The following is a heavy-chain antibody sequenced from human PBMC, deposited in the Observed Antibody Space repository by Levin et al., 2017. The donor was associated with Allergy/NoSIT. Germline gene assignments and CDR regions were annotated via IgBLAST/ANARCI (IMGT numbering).Heavy chain of an antibody. V-gene: IGHV3-33*01. CDR2: IWYDGSNK. Sequence: PGGSLRLSCAASGFSFSSYGMYWVRQAPGKGLEWVAVIWYDGSNKYYADSVKGRFTISRDNSKNTLYLHMNSLRAEDTAVYYCATSVDTAVWGLDYWGQGTLVTVSS. CDR1: GFSFSSYG. CDR3: ATSVDTAVWGLDY. D-gene: IGHD5-18*01. J-gene: IGHJ4*02.